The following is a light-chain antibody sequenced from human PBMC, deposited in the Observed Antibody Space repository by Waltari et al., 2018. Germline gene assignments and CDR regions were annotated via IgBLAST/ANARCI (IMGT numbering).Light chain of an antibody. V-gene: IGKV3-20*01. Sequence: VLTQSPGTQSLSPGERATLSCRASQSLTKKYLAGYQQKPGQAPRLLIYGASSRAAGIPDRFSGSGSGTDFTLTISRLEPEDFAVYYCQQYGSSIMYTFGQGTKLEIK. CDR1: QSLTKKY. CDR2: GAS. J-gene: IGKJ2*01. CDR3: QQYGSSIMYT.